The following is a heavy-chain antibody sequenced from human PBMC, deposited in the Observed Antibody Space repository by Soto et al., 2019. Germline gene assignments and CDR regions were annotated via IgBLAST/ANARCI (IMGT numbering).Heavy chain of an antibody. J-gene: IGHJ5*02. D-gene: IGHD5-12*01. V-gene: IGHV4-59*01. Sequence: SETLSLTCTVSGGSISSYYWSWIRQPPGKGLEWIGYIYYSGSTNYNPSLKSRVTISVDTSKIQFSLKLSSVTAADTAVYYCARLRRGYSGYDYPWFDPWGQGTLVTVSS. CDR1: GGSISSYY. CDR2: IYYSGST. CDR3: ARLRRGYSGYDYPWFDP.